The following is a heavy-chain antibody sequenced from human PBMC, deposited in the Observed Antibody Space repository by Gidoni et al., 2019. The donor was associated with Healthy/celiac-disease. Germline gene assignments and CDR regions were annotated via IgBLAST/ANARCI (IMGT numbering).Heavy chain of an antibody. V-gene: IGHV1-18*01. J-gene: IGHJ6*02. Sequence: QVQLVPSGGEVKKPGASVKVSCTASGYTFTIYGTSWVRQAPGQGLELMGWISAYNGNTNYAKKPQGRVTMTTDTSTSTAYMELRGLRSDDTAVYYCARDLEVPDKRKYGDYGLYYYYYYGMDVWGQGTTVTVSS. CDR1: GYTFTIYG. CDR3: ARDLEVPDKRKYGDYGLYYYYYYGMDV. CDR2: ISAYNGNT. D-gene: IGHD4-17*01.